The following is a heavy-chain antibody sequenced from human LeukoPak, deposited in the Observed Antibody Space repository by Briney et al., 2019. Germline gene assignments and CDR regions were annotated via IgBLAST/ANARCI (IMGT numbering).Heavy chain of an antibody. CDR2: IYPSGGIT. V-gene: IGHV1-46*01. J-gene: IGHJ4*02. D-gene: IGHD2-2*01. Sequence: ASVKVSGKASGYTFTSYYMHWVRQAPGQGLEWMAIIYPSGGITSYAQKFQGRVTMTSDTSTSTVYMELSSLRSEDTAVYYCARGTRPAATETDSDDWGQGALVIVSS. CDR1: GYTFTSYY. CDR3: ARGTRPAATETDSDD.